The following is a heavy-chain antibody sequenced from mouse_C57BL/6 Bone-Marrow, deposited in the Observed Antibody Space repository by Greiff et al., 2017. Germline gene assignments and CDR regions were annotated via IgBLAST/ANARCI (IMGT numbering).Heavy chain of an antibody. CDR1: GYSITSGYD. CDR2: ISYSGST. D-gene: IGHD2-13*01. J-gene: IGHJ2*01. CDR3: ARAGDYYFDY. Sequence: EVKLVESGPGMVKPSQSLSLTCTVTGYSITSGYDWHWIRHFPGNKLEWMGYISYSGSTNYNPSLKSRISITHDTSKNHFFLKLNSVTTEDTATYYCARAGDYYFDYWGQGTTLTVSS. V-gene: IGHV3-1*01.